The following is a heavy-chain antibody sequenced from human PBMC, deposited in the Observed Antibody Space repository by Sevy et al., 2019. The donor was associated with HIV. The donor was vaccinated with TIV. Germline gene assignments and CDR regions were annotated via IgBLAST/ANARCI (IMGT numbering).Heavy chain of an antibody. J-gene: IGHJ6*03. CDR1: GFTLDDYG. CDR2: INWNSGSI. D-gene: IGHD2-8*01. V-gene: IGHV3-20*04. CDR3: ARVGCPNGVCYNYYYSFMDV. Sequence: GGSLRLSCAASGFTLDDYGMSWVRQAPGKGLEWVSGINWNSGSIGYADSVKGRFTISRDNAKNSLCLQMKNLRAEDTALYYCARVGCPNGVCYNYYYSFMDVWGTGTTVTVSS.